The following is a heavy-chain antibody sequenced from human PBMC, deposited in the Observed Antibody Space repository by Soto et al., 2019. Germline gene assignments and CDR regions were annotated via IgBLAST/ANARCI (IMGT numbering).Heavy chain of an antibody. CDR3: ARYALGQLGIDY. D-gene: IGHD7-27*01. V-gene: IGHV1-69*01. Sequence: QVQLVQSGAEMKKPGSSVKVSCKASGGTFSSYGITWVRQAPGQGLEWMGGIVPIFRTTNYAQKFQGRVTIAADESTSTAYMELSSLRSEDTSVYYCARYALGQLGIDYWGQGTLVTVSS. J-gene: IGHJ4*02. CDR2: IVPIFRTT. CDR1: GGTFSSYG.